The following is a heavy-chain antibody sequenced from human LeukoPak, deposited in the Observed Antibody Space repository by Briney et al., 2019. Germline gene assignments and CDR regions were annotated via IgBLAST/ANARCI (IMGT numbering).Heavy chain of an antibody. Sequence: GGSLRLSCGASEFSVGSSYMTWVRQAPGKGLEWVSLIYSGGSTYYADSVKGRFTISRDNSKNTLYLQMNSLRAEDTAVYYCARVHGAYPFDYWGQGTLVTVSS. V-gene: IGHV3-66*01. J-gene: IGHJ4*02. CDR2: IYSGGST. CDR3: ARVHGAYPFDY. D-gene: IGHD4/OR15-4a*01. CDR1: EFSVGSSY.